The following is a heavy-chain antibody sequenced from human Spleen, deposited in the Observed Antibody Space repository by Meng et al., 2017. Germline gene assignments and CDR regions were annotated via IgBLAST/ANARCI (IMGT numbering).Heavy chain of an antibody. Sequence: GESLKISCAASGFIFSRDWMNWVRQAPGKGLEWVANIKQDGSEKYYVDSVKGRFTISRDNAKNSLYLQMNSLRAEDTAVYYCAREGNSSSWYDYWGQGTLVTVSS. J-gene: IGHJ4*02. CDR2: IKQDGSEK. CDR1: GFIFSRDW. D-gene: IGHD6-13*01. CDR3: AREGNSSSWYDY. V-gene: IGHV3-7*01.